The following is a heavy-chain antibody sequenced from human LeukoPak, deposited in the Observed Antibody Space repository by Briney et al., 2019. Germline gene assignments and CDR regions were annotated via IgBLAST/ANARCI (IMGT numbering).Heavy chain of an antibody. CDR2: IYYSGST. V-gene: IGHV4-39*01. Sequence: PSEPLSLTCTVSGGSISSSSYYWGWIRQPPGKGLEWIASIYYSGSTYYNPSLKSRVTISVDTSKNQFSLKLSSVTAADTAVYYCARHSGPYSSSWFDYWGQGTLVTVSS. J-gene: IGHJ4*02. CDR1: GGSISSSSYY. D-gene: IGHD6-13*01. CDR3: ARHSGPYSSSWFDY.